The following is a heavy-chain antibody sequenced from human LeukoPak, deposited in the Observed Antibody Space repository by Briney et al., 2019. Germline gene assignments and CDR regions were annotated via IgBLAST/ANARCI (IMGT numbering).Heavy chain of an antibody. J-gene: IGHJ5*02. V-gene: IGHV3-23*01. CDR2: VSTSGDST. CDR1: GFTFSSYA. Sequence: GGSLRLSCAASGFTFSSYAMSRVRQAPGKGLEWVSVVSTSGDSTFYADSVKGRFTISRDNSKNTLYLQMNSLRAEDTAIYYCARAPPGLNWFDPWGQGTLVTVSS. CDR3: ARAPPGLNWFDP.